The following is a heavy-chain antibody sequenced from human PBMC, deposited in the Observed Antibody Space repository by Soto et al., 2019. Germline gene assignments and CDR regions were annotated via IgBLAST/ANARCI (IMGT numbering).Heavy chain of an antibody. CDR1: GGSISDYY. Sequence: QVQLRESGPGLVKPSETLSLTCTVSGGSISDYYWSWFRQPAGKGLEWIGRTYMTGTTNYNPSLRSRVSMSVDTSKNQVSLKLSSVTAADTAVYYCARDVHSYGSGSSLSLLEHWGQGTLVTVSS. V-gene: IGHV4-4*07. J-gene: IGHJ1*01. CDR2: TYMTGTT. CDR3: ARDVHSYGSGSSLSLLEH. D-gene: IGHD3-10*01.